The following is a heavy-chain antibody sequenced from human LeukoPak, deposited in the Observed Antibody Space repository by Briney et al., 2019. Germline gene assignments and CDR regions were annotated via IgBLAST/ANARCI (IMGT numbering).Heavy chain of an antibody. CDR1: GYTFSGYY. CDR2: MNPNSGNT. Sequence: ASVKVSCKASGYTFSGYYMQWVRQATGQGLEWMGWMNPNSGNTGYAQKFQGRVTMTRNTSISTAYMELSCLRSEDTAVYYCARVETGDFDYWGQGTLVTVSS. V-gene: IGHV1-8*02. D-gene: IGHD1-1*01. CDR3: ARVETGDFDY. J-gene: IGHJ4*02.